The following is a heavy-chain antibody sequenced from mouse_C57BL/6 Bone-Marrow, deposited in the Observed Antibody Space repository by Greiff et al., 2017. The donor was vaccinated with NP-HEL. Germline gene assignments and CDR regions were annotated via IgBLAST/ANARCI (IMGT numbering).Heavy chain of an antibody. J-gene: IGHJ3*01. V-gene: IGHV5-4*01. Sequence: EVQRVESGGGLVKPGGSLKLSCAASGFTFSSYAMSWVRQTPEKRLEWVATISDGGSYTYYPDNVKGRFTISRDNAKNNLYLQMSHLKSEDTAMYYCARDNDGLYWGQGTLVTVSA. CDR2: ISDGGSYT. D-gene: IGHD2-3*01. CDR3: ARDNDGLY. CDR1: GFTFSSYA.